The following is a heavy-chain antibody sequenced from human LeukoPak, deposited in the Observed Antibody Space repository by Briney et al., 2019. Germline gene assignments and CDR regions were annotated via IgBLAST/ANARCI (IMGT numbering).Heavy chain of an antibody. CDR1: GGSFSGYY. CDR2: INHSGST. Sequence: SETLSLTGAVYGGSFSGYYWSWIRQPPGKGLEWIGEINHSGSTNYNPSLKSRVTISVDTSKNQFSLKLSSVTAADTAVYYCARAKNWFDPWGQGTLVTVSS. J-gene: IGHJ5*02. V-gene: IGHV4-34*01. CDR3: ARAKNWFDP.